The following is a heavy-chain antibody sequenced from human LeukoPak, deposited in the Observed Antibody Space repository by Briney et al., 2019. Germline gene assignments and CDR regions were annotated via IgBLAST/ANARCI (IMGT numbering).Heavy chain of an antibody. J-gene: IGHJ4*02. CDR3: ARSPTGFDY. D-gene: IGHD4-17*01. V-gene: IGHV3-7*05. CDR2: IKEDGSEK. Sequence: GGSLRLSCAASGFTFSEYWMTWVRQAPGKGLEWVASIKEDGSEKYYVDSVKGRCTISRDNAKNSLYLQMNSLRVEDTAMYYCARSPTGFDYWGQGTLVTVSS. CDR1: GFTFSEYW.